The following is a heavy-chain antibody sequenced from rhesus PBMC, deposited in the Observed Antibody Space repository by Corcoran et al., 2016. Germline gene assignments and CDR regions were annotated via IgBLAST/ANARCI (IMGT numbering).Heavy chain of an antibody. CDR2: ISGSSGST. CDR1: GGSISSSNW. Sequence: QVQLQESGPGLVKPSEPLSPTSAVSGGSISSSNWWSWIRPPPGKGLEWIGYISGSSGSTYYNPSLKSRVTISTDTSKNQFSLKLSSVTAADTAVYYCARDGPYYFDYWGQGVLVTVSS. J-gene: IGHJ4*01. V-gene: IGHV4-65*01. CDR3: ARDGPYYFDY.